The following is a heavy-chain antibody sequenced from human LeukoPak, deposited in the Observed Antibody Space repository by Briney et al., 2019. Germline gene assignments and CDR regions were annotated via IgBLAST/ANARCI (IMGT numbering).Heavy chain of an antibody. CDR2: INPSGGST. D-gene: IGHD6-13*01. CDR1: GYTFTSYY. CDR3: ARDLLAAAGTLVSDY. Sequence: GASVKVSCKASGYTFTSYYMHWVRQAPGQGLEWMGIINPSGGSTSYAQKFQGRVTTTRDTSTSTVYMELSSLRSEDTAVYYCARDLLAAAGTLVSDYWGQGTLVTVSS. V-gene: IGHV1-46*01. J-gene: IGHJ4*02.